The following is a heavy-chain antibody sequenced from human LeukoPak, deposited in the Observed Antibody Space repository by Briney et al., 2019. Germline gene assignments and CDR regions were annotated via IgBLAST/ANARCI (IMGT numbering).Heavy chain of an antibody. CDR2: TYYRSKWSN. CDR1: GDSVSSNSAA. Sequence: SQTLSLTCAISGDSVSSNSAAWNWIRQSPSRGLEWLGRTYYRSKWSNDYAVSVKGRITINPDTPKNQFSLQLNSVTPEDTAVYYCARGGSTQSPTMDCWGQGTLVTVSS. CDR3: ARGGSTQSPTMDC. V-gene: IGHV6-1*01. D-gene: IGHD1-26*01. J-gene: IGHJ4*02.